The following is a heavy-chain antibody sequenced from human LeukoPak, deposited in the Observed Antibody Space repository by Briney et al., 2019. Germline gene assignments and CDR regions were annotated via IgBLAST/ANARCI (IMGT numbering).Heavy chain of an antibody. CDR3: AKDREIQLWLLNDTWFDP. CDR2: IRYDGSNK. Sequence: GGSLRLSCAASGFTFSSYGMHWVRQAPGKGLEWVAFIRYDGSNKYYADSVKGRFTISRDNSKNTLYLQMNSLRAEDTAVYYCAKDREIQLWLLNDTWFDPWGQGTLVTVSS. D-gene: IGHD5-18*01. J-gene: IGHJ5*02. V-gene: IGHV3-30*02. CDR1: GFTFSSYG.